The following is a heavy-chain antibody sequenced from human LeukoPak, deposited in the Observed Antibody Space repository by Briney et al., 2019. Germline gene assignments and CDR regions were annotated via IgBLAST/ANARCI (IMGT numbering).Heavy chain of an antibody. CDR2: FDPEDGET. V-gene: IGHV1-24*01. D-gene: IGHD3-3*01. CDR1: GYTLTELS. CDR3: AQSSIFGVVPWESWFDP. J-gene: IGHJ5*02. Sequence: ASVKVSCKVYGYTLTELSMHWVRQAPGKGLEWMGGFDPEDGETIYAQKFQGRVTMTEDTSTDTAYMELSSLRSEDTAVYYCAQSSIFGVVPWESWFDPWGQGTLVTVSS.